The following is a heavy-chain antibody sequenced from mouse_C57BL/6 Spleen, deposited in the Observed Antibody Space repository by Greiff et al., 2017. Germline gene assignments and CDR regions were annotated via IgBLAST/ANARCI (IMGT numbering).Heavy chain of an antibody. D-gene: IGHD1-1*01. CDR3: AREGDYYGSTLDY. CDR2: IYPGDGDT. V-gene: IGHV1-80*01. CDR1: GYAFSSYW. J-gene: IGHJ2*01. Sequence: QVHVKQSGAELVKPGASVKISCKASGYAFSSYWMNWVKQRPGKGLEWIGQIYPGDGDTKDNGKFKGKATLTADKSSSTAYMQLSSLTSEDSAVYFCAREGDYYGSTLDYWGQGTTLTVSS.